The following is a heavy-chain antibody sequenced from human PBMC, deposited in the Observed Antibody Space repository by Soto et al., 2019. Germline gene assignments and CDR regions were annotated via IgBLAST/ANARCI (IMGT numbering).Heavy chain of an antibody. CDR3: AKEGPARPESVRRYYYYGMDV. Sequence: SETLSLTCAVYGGSFSGYYWSWIRQPPGKGLEWIGEINHSGSTNYNPSLKSRVTISVDTSKNQFSLKLASVTAADTAVYYCAKEGPARPESVRRYYYYGMDVWGQGTTVTVSS. D-gene: IGHD6-6*01. V-gene: IGHV4-34*01. CDR1: GGSFSGYY. CDR2: INHSGST. J-gene: IGHJ6*02.